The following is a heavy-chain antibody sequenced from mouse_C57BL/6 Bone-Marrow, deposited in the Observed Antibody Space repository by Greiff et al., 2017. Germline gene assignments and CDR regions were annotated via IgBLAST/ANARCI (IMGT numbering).Heavy chain of an antibody. CDR3: AIRFTPGVLYSLAY. J-gene: IGHJ2*01. CDR2: IHPSDGDT. D-gene: IGHD1-1*01. V-gene: IGHV1-74*01. Sequence: VQLQEPGAELAKPGASVKVSCKASGYTFTSYCMHWVKQRTGQGLEWIGRIHPSDGDTNYNQKFKGKATLTVDKSSSTAYMKLSSLNSEDSAVXFFAIRFTPGVLYSLAYWGQGAPLPVSS. CDR1: GYTFTSYC.